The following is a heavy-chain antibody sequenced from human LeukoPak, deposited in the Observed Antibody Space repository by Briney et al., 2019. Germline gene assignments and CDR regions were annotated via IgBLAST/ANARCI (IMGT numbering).Heavy chain of an antibody. J-gene: IGHJ4*02. D-gene: IGHD1-26*01. CDR1: GGTFSSYA. Sequence: SVTVSCKASGGTFSSYAISWVRQAPGQGLEWMGGIIPIFGTANYAQKFQGRVTITADESTSTAYMELSSLRSEDTAVYYCARVGRVGATVDFDYWGQGTLVTVSS. V-gene: IGHV1-69*13. CDR3: ARVGRVGATVDFDY. CDR2: IIPIFGTA.